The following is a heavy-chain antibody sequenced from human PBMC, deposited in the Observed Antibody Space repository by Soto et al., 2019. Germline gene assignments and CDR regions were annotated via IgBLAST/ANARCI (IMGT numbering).Heavy chain of an antibody. V-gene: IGHV4-59*08. Sequence: QVQLQESGPGLVKPSETLSLTCTVSGGSISSYYWSWIRQPPGKGLEWIGYIYYSGSTNYNPSLKSRVTISVATSKNQFPLKLSSVTAADTAVYYCARQGDDILTGYYRFDYWGQGTLVTVSS. CDR2: IYYSGST. D-gene: IGHD3-9*01. CDR1: GGSISSYY. J-gene: IGHJ4*02. CDR3: ARQGDDILTGYYRFDY.